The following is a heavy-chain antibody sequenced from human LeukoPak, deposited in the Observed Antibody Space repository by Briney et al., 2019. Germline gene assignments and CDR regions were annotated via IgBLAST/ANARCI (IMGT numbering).Heavy chain of an antibody. D-gene: IGHD6-13*01. V-gene: IGHV1-2*02. J-gene: IGHJ4*02. CDR3: ARDSEAAAGLSFDY. Sequence: ASVKVSCKASGYTFTDYYLHWVRQAPGQGLEWTGWVHPKTGGTNYEQKFQGRVTMTRDTSISAAYLELSRLRSDDTAVYYCARDSEAAAGLSFDYWGQGTLVTVSS. CDR1: GYTFTDYY. CDR2: VHPKTGGT.